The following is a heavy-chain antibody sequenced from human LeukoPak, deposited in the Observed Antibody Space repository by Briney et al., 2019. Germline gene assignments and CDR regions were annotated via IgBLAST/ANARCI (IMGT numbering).Heavy chain of an antibody. CDR3: TTEGDGYNGYYFDY. CDR1: GFTFRNAW. D-gene: IGHD5-24*01. CDR2: IKSKTDGGTT. V-gene: IGHV3-15*01. J-gene: IGHJ4*02. Sequence: GGSLRLSCAASGFTFRNAWMSWVRQAPGKGLEWVGRIKSKTDGGTTDYAAPVKGRFTISRDDSKNTLYLQMNSLKTEDTAVYYCTTEGDGYNGYYFDYWGQGTLVTVSS.